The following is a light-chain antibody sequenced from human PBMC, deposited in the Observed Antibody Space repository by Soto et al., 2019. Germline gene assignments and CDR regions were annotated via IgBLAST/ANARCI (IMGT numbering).Light chain of an antibody. CDR3: QAWDSSTYEV. CDR2: QDS. Sequence: SYELTQPPSVSVSPGQTASITCSGDKLGDKYACWYQQKPGQSPVLVIYQDSKRPSGIPERFSGSNSGNTATLTISGTQAMDEADYYCQAWDSSTYEVFGGRTKLTVL. CDR1: KLGDKY. J-gene: IGLJ2*01. V-gene: IGLV3-1*01.